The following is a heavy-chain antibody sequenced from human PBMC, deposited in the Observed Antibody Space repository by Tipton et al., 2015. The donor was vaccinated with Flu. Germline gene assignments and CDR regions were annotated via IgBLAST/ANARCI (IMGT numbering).Heavy chain of an antibody. D-gene: IGHD6-13*01. CDR3: ARDPGSRVFDP. J-gene: IGHJ5*02. Sequence: TLSLTCTVSGGSISSSSYYWGWIRQPPGKGLEWIGSIYFSGNTYYNPSLKSRVTISVDTSKNQFSLKVSSVTVADTAVYYCARDPGSRVFDPWGQGTLVTVSS. CDR1: GGSISSSSYY. V-gene: IGHV4-39*07. CDR2: IYFSGNT.